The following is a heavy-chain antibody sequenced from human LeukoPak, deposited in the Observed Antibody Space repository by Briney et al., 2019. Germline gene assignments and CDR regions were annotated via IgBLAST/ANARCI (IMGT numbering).Heavy chain of an antibody. CDR2: INHSGST. J-gene: IGHJ5*02. CDR1: GGSFSVYY. CDR3: ARGGGDNWFDP. D-gene: IGHD3-10*01. V-gene: IGHV4-34*01. Sequence: SETLSLTCAAYGGSFSVYYWSWIRQPPGKGLEWIGEINHSGSTNYNPSLKSRVTISVDTSKNQFSLKLSSVTAADTAVYYRARGGGDNWFDPWGQGTLVTVSS.